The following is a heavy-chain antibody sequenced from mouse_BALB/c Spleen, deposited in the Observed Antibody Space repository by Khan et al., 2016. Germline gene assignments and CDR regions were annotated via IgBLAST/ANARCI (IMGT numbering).Heavy chain of an antibody. Sequence: QVQLQQSGAELMKPGASVKISCKATGYTFSNYWIEWVKQRPGHGLEWIGDILPGNANSNYNENLKGKATLTADTSSNTAYMQLSSLTSEDSAVYYCARAWYSMEYWGQGTSVTVSS. V-gene: IGHV1-9*01. J-gene: IGHJ4*01. CDR1: GYTFSNYW. CDR3: ARAWYSMEY. CDR2: ILPGNANS.